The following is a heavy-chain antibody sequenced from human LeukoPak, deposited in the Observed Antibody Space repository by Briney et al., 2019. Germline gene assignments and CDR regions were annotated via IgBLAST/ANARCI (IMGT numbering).Heavy chain of an antibody. CDR3: ARVLLWFGELDTTWFDP. Sequence: PSETLSLTCAVYGGSFSGYYWSWIRQPPGKGLEWIGEINHSGSTNYNPSLKSRVTISVDTSKNQFPLQLSSVTAADTAVYYCARVLLWFGELDTTWFDPWGQGTLVSVSS. CDR1: GGSFSGYY. V-gene: IGHV4-34*01. CDR2: INHSGST. D-gene: IGHD3-10*01. J-gene: IGHJ5*02.